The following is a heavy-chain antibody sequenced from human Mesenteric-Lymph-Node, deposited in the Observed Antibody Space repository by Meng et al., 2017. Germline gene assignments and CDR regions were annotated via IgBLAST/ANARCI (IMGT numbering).Heavy chain of an antibody. V-gene: IGHV1-69*05. CDR1: GGTFSSYA. CDR2: IIPIFGTA. Sequence: SVNVSRKASGGTFSSYAISWVRQAPGQGLEWMGGIIPIFGTANYVQKFQGRVMITTDESTSTTCMRLSSLGSEDSAVYYCAEEIGPPRAFDIWGQGTMVTVSS. CDR3: AEEIGPPRAFDI. J-gene: IGHJ3*02.